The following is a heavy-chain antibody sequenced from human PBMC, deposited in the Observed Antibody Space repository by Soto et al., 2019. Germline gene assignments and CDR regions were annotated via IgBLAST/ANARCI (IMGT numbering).Heavy chain of an antibody. J-gene: IGHJ4*02. CDR3: ARDQHSGSYYSPRYFDY. D-gene: IGHD1-26*01. CDR1: GGSVSSGSYY. CDR2: IYYSGST. Sequence: LSLTCTVSGGSVSSGSYYWSWIRQPPGKGLEWIGYIYYSGSTNYNPSLKSRVTISVDTSKNQFSLKLSSVTAADTAVYYCARDQHSGSYYSPRYFDYWGQGTLVTVSS. V-gene: IGHV4-61*01.